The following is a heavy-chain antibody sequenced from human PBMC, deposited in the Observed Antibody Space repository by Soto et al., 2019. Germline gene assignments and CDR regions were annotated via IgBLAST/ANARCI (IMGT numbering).Heavy chain of an antibody. CDR3: ARTYYDILTGYCDAFES. V-gene: IGHV4-39*01. J-gene: IGHJ3*02. D-gene: IGHD3-9*01. CDR1: GGSISSSSYY. Sequence: PSETLSLTCTVSGGSISSSSYYWGWIRQPPGKGLEWIGSIYYSGSTYYNPSLKSRVTISVDTSKNQFSLKLSSVTAADTAVYYCARTYYDILTGYCDAFESWGQGTIVTVS. CDR2: IYYSGST.